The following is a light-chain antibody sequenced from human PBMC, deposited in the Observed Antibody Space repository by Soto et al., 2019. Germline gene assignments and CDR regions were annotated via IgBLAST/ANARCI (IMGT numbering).Light chain of an antibody. V-gene: IGKV1-12*01. J-gene: IGKJ5*01. CDR1: QGISSW. Sequence: DIKMTQSPSSMSTSVGDSVTITCRASQGISSWLAWYQQKPGKAPKLLIYAASSLQSGVPSRFSGSGSGTDFTPTISSLQPEEFATYYCKQANSFPITFGQGTRLEIK. CDR2: AAS. CDR3: KQANSFPIT.